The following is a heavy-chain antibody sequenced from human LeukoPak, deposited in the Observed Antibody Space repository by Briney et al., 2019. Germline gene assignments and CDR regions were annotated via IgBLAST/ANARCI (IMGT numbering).Heavy chain of an antibody. Sequence: GGSLRLSCAASGFTVSSNYMSWVRQAPGKGLEWVSVIYSGDGTYYADSVTGRFTISRDNSKNTLYLQMNSLRAEDTAVYYCAGTAAAWKYAYDIWGRGTMVTVSS. CDR2: IYSGDGT. D-gene: IGHD6-13*01. CDR1: GFTVSSNY. J-gene: IGHJ3*02. V-gene: IGHV3-66*01. CDR3: AGTAAAWKYAYDI.